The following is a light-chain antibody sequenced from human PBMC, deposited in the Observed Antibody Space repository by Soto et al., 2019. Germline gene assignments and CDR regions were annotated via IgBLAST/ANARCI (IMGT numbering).Light chain of an antibody. J-gene: IGKJ2*02. CDR2: DAS. V-gene: IGKV1-33*01. CDR1: QDIKNY. CDR3: QQFDSVPCT. Sequence: IQMTQSPSSLSKSVGDRVTITCQASQDIKNYLIWYQHKAGRAPKLLIYDASTLETGVSSRFSGSGSGTHFTLTISSLQPEDIATYYCQQFDSVPCTFGQGTKLEMK.